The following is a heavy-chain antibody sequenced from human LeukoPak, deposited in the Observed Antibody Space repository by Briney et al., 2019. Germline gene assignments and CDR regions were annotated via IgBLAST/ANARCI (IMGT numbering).Heavy chain of an antibody. CDR2: IYYSGST. J-gene: IGHJ4*02. D-gene: IGHD1-26*01. CDR3: ARVVEEVYDY. CDR1: GGSFSSGSYY. V-gene: IGHV4-61*01. Sequence: SETLSLTCTVSGGSFSSGSYYWSWIRQPPGKGLEWIGYIYYSGSTNYNPSLKSRVTISVDTSKNQFSLKLSSVTAADTAVYYCARVVEEVYDYWGQGTLVTVSS.